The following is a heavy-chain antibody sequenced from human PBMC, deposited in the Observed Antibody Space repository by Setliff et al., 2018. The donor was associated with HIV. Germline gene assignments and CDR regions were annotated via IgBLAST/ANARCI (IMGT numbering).Heavy chain of an antibody. Sequence: SETLSLTCTVSGGSISGGGYYWSWIRQHPGKGLDWIGNIYYIGNTDYNPSLKSRVTKSIDTSKNQFSLKLSSVTAADTAVYYCARGRSRWTYYNYYYMDVWGKGTTVTVSS. V-gene: IGHV4-31*03. J-gene: IGHJ6*03. CDR1: GGSISGGGYY. D-gene: IGHD6-13*01. CDR3: ARGRSRWTYYNYYYMDV. CDR2: IYYIGNT.